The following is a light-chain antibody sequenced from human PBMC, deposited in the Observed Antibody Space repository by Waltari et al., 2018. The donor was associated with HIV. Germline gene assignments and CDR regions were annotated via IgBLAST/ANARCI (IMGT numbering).Light chain of an antibody. Sequence: QSALTQLASVSGSPGQSITISCTGTSRDVGAYNLVSWYQQHPNKAPKLMIFEVTKRPSGVSDRFSGFRSGNTSSLKISGLQTEDEGDYYCCSYTGTGIVFGGGTKLTVL. CDR2: EVT. CDR3: CSYTGTGIV. J-gene: IGLJ2*01. V-gene: IGLV2-23*02. CDR1: SRDVGAYNL.